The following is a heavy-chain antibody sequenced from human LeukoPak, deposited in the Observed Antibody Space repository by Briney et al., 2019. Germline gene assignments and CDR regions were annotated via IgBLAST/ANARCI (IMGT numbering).Heavy chain of an antibody. CDR1: GFTFSSYG. V-gene: IGHV3-30*18. CDR2: ISYDGSNK. D-gene: IGHD2-21*02. CDR3: ADELAYCGGDCSPQG. J-gene: IGHJ4*02. Sequence: GGSLRLSCAASGFTFSSYGMHWVRQAPGKGLEWVAVISYDGSNKYYADSVKGRFTISRDNSKNTLYLQMNSLRAEDTAVYYCADELAYCGGDCSPQGWGQGTLVTVSS.